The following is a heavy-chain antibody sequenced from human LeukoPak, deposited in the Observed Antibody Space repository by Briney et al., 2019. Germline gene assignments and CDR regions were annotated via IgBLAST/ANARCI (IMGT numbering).Heavy chain of an antibody. D-gene: IGHD6-19*01. CDR3: ARGKASGEVPVLRPIDALDV. Sequence: GRSLRLSCAASGFTFSSYAMHWVRQAPGKGLEWVAVISYDGSNKYYADSVKGRFTISRDNSKNTLFLQMDTLRPEDTAMYYCARGKASGEVPVLRPIDALDVWGQGTMVTISS. CDR1: GFTFSSYA. CDR2: ISYDGSNK. J-gene: IGHJ3*01. V-gene: IGHV3-30*04.